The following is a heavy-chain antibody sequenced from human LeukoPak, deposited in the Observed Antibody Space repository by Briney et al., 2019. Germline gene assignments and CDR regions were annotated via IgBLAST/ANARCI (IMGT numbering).Heavy chain of an antibody. CDR2: INAGNGNT. CDR1: GYTFTSYA. V-gene: IGHV1-3*01. Sequence: ASVKVSCKASGYTFTSYAMHWVRQAPGQRLEWMGWINAGNGNTNNSQKFQGRVTITRDTSASTAYMELSSLRSEDTAVYYCARGGVYCSSTSCYLNYFDYWGQGTLVTVSS. CDR3: ARGGVYCSSTSCYLNYFDY. J-gene: IGHJ4*02. D-gene: IGHD2-2*01.